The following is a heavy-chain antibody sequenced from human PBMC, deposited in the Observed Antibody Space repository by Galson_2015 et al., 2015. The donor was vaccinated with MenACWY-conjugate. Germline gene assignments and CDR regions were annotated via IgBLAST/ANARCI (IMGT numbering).Heavy chain of an antibody. J-gene: IGHJ4*02. D-gene: IGHD3/OR15-3a*01. CDR1: GYTFSTYG. CDR3: ARLKXRREPDDFCVSYGY. CDR2: ISTYNGDT. V-gene: IGHV1-18*01. Sequence: SVKVSCKASGYTFSTYGIAWVRQAPGHGLEWMGWISTYNGDTNYAQKFQGRVTMTTDTSTSTAYMELRSLRSDDTAMYYCARLKXRREPDDFCVSYGYGXQGTLLTVSS.